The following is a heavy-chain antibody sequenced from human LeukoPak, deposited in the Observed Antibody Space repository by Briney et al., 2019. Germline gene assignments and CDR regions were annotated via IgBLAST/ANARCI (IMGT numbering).Heavy chain of an antibody. V-gene: IGHV3-53*01. CDR3: AKWGDYDVLTGYYDPDY. J-gene: IGHJ4*02. Sequence: GGSLRLSCAASGFTVSSNYMSWVRQAPGKGLEWVSVIYSGGSTYYADSVKGRFTISRDNSKNTLYLQMNSLRAEDTAVYYCAKWGDYDVLTGYYDPDYWGQGTLVTVSS. D-gene: IGHD3-9*01. CDR2: IYSGGST. CDR1: GFTVSSNY.